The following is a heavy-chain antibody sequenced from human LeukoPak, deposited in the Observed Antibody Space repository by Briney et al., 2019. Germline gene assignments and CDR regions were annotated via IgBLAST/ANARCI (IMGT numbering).Heavy chain of an antibody. Sequence: GGSLRLSCAATGFTFNRYATHWVPQAPATGLDAAAIIWYDGSNKNYVDSVKGRFTISRDNGKNTLYLQMNSLRAEDTAVYYCARVDTAMGSLDYWGQGILVTVSS. D-gene: IGHD5-18*01. CDR2: IWYDGSNK. V-gene: IGHV3-33*01. CDR3: ARVDTAMGSLDY. CDR1: GFTFNRYA. J-gene: IGHJ4*02.